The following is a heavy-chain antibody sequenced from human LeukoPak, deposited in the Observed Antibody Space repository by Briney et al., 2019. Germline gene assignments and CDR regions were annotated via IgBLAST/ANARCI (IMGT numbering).Heavy chain of an antibody. Sequence: GGSLRLSCAASGFTFSSYWMHWVRQAPGKGLVWVSRINSDGSSTSYADSVKGRFTISRDNAKNTLYLQMNSLRAEDTAVYYCASGRASDAFDIWGQGTMVTVSS. J-gene: IGHJ3*02. CDR2: INSDGSST. V-gene: IGHV3-74*01. CDR3: ASGRASDAFDI. CDR1: GFTFSSYW. D-gene: IGHD3/OR15-3a*01.